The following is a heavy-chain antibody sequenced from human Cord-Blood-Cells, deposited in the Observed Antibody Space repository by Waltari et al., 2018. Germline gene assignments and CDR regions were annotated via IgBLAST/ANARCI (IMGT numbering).Heavy chain of an antibody. V-gene: IGHV1-69*10. CDR1: GGTFSSYA. Sequence: QVQLVQSGAEVKKPGSSVKVSCKASGGTFSSYAISWVRQPPGQGLEWMGGIIPILGIANYAQKFQGRVTITADKSTSTAYMELSSLRSEDTAVYYCARDLDYYDSSGYYYFDYWGQGTLVTVSS. CDR3: ARDLDYYDSSGYYYFDY. J-gene: IGHJ4*02. D-gene: IGHD3-22*01. CDR2: IIPILGIA.